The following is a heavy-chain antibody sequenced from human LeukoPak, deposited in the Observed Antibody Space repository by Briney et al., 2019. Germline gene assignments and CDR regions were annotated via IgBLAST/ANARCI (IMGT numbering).Heavy chain of an antibody. CDR2: VYYSGTT. D-gene: IGHD3-22*01. Sequence: SETLSLTCTVSGGSISSSSYYWGWIRQPPGKGLEWIGSVYYSGTTYYNPSLKSRVTISVDTSKNQFSLKLSSVTAADTAVYYCARGRYYYDSSGYKYWGQGTLVTVSS. CDR3: ARGRYYYDSSGYKY. CDR1: GGSISSSSYY. J-gene: IGHJ4*02. V-gene: IGHV4-39*07.